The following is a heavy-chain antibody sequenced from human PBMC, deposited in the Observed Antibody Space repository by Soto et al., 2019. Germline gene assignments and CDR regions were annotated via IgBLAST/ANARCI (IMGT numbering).Heavy chain of an antibody. D-gene: IGHD2-21*02. Sequence: ASVKVSCKASGYTFTGYYMHWVRQAPGQGLEWMGWINPNSGGTNYAQKFQGRVTMTRDTSISTAYMELSRLRSDDTAVYYCARTCGGDCYYYYYGMDVWGQGTTVTVSS. V-gene: IGHV1-2*02. CDR2: INPNSGGT. CDR3: ARTCGGDCYYYYYGMDV. CDR1: GYTFTGYY. J-gene: IGHJ6*02.